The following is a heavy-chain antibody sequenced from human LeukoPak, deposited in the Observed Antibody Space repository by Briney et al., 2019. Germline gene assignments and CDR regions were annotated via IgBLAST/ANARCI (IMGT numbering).Heavy chain of an antibody. D-gene: IGHD2-15*01. CDR3: AREDRYCSGGSCYSDAFDI. CDR2: IYYSGST. J-gene: IGHJ3*02. CDR1: GGSISSYY. Sequence: PSETLSLTYTVSGGSISSYYWSWIRLPPGKGLEWIGYIYYSGSTNYNPSLKSRVTISVDTSKNQFSLKLSSVTAADTAVYYCAREDRYCSGGSCYSDAFDIWGQGTMVTVSS. V-gene: IGHV4-59*01.